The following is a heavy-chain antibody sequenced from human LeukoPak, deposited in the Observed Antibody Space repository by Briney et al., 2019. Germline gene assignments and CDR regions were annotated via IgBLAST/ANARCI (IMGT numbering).Heavy chain of an antibody. Sequence: GGALPLSCAACVWTFSSYVMSWLRPAPGRELEGVSFINGSGGKTYYTDSLKGRFTISRDNSKNTLYLQMNSLRAEDTAIYYCAKGPKPAAITMVRGVRSYYYYMDVWGKGTTVTISS. J-gene: IGHJ6*03. CDR3: AKGPKPAAITMVRGVRSYYYYMDV. D-gene: IGHD3-10*01. CDR2: INGSGGKT. V-gene: IGHV3-23*01. CDR1: VWTFSSYV.